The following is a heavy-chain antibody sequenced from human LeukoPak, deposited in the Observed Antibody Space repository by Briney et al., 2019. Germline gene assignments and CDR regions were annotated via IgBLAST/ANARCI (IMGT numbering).Heavy chain of an antibody. D-gene: IGHD6-19*01. V-gene: IGHV4-34*01. Sequence: GSLRLSCAASGFTFSYYEMIWVRQPPGKGLEWIGEINHSGSTNYNPSLKSRVTMSVDTSKNQFSLRLSSVTAADTAVYYCARAPPYSSNSYNWFDPWGQGTLVTVSS. J-gene: IGHJ5*02. CDR1: GFTFSYYE. CDR2: INHSGST. CDR3: ARAPPYSSNSYNWFDP.